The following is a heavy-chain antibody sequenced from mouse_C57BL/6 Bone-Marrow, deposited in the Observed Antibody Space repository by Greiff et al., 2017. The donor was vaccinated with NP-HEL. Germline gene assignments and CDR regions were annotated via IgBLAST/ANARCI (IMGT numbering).Heavy chain of an antibody. CDR1: GYTFTSYW. J-gene: IGHJ2*01. Sequence: QVQLKQPGAELVMPGASVKLSCKASGYTFTSYWMHWVKQRPGQGLEWIGEIDPSDSYTNYNQKFKGKSTLTVDKSSSTAYMQLSSLTSEDSAVYYCARPYYYGSIYYFDYWGQGTTLTVSS. V-gene: IGHV1-69*01. CDR2: IDPSDSYT. CDR3: ARPYYYGSIYYFDY. D-gene: IGHD1-1*01.